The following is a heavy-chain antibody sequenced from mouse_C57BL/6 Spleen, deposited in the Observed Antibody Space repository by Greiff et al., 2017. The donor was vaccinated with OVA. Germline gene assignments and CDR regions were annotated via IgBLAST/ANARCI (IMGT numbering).Heavy chain of an antibody. J-gene: IGHJ2*01. V-gene: IGHV5-6*02. CDR1: GFTFSSYG. Sequence: EVKLVESGGDLVKPGGSLKLSCAASGFTFSSYGMSWVRQTPDKRLEWVATISSGGSYTYYPDSVKGRFTISRDNAKNTLYLQMSSLKSEDTAMYYCARLYYDYDVPYYFDYWGQGTTLTVSS. CDR2: ISSGGSYT. CDR3: ARLYYDYDVPYYFDY. D-gene: IGHD2-4*01.